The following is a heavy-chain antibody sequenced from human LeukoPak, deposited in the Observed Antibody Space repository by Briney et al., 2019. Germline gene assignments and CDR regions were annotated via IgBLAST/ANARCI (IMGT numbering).Heavy chain of an antibody. D-gene: IGHD3-22*01. Sequence: SETLSLTCTVSGGSISSYYWSWIRQPAGKGLEWIGRIYTSGSTNYNPSLKSRVTMSVDTSKSQFSLQLNSVTPEDTAVYYCARGNYYDSSGYYYGYYYMDVWGKGTTVTISS. CDR3: ARGNYYDSSGYYYGYYYMDV. J-gene: IGHJ6*03. CDR2: IYTSGST. V-gene: IGHV4-4*07. CDR1: GGSISSYY.